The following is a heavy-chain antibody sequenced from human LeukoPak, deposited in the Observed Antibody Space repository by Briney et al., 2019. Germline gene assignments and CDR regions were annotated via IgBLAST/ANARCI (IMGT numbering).Heavy chain of an antibody. V-gene: IGHV1-2*02. CDR1: GYTFTGYY. CDR3: ATLIVGATRNEYFQH. CDR2: INPNSGGT. J-gene: IGHJ1*01. Sequence: GASVKVSCKASGYTFTGYYMHWVRQAPGQGLEWMGWINPNSGGTNYAQKFQGRVTMTRDTSISTAYMELSRLRSDDTAVYYCATLIVGATRNEYFQHWGQGTPVTVSS. D-gene: IGHD1-26*01.